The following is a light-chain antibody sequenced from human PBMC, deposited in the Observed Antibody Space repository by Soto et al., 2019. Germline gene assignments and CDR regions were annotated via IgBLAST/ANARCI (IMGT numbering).Light chain of an antibody. J-gene: IGKJ5*01. CDR1: RGISSY. Sequence: QWTKSPSSLSASVGDRVTITCQASRGISSYLAWYQQKPGKPPKLLVYSASTLQSGVPSRFSGSGSGPDFTLTISSLQPEDFATYYCQQSYSTPPITFGQGTRLEIK. V-gene: IGKV1-39*01. CDR2: SAS. CDR3: QQSYSTPPIT.